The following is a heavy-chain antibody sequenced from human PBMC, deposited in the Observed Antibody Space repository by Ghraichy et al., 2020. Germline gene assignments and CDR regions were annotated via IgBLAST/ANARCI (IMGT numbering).Heavy chain of an antibody. CDR1: GFTFSSYS. V-gene: IGHV3-21*01. Sequence: ESLNISCAASGFTFSSYSMNWVRQAPGKGLEWVSSISSSSSYIYYADPVKGRFTISRDNAKNSLYLQMNSLRAEDTAVYYCARGTYDILDYWGQGTLVTVSS. CDR3: ARGTYDILDY. J-gene: IGHJ4*02. CDR2: ISSSSSYI. D-gene: IGHD3-9*01.